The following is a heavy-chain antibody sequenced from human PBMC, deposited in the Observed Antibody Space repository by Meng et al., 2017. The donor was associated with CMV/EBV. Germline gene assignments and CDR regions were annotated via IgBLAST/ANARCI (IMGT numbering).Heavy chain of an antibody. D-gene: IGHD1-26*01. Sequence: KASGGTFSSYAISWVRQAPGQGLEWMGGIIPIFGTANYAQKFQGRVTITADESTSTAYMELSSLRSEDTAVYYCARDGKSIVGATHFDYWGQGTLVTVS. J-gene: IGHJ4*02. CDR1: GGTFSSYA. CDR3: ARDGKSIVGATHFDY. CDR2: IIPIFGTA. V-gene: IGHV1-69*01.